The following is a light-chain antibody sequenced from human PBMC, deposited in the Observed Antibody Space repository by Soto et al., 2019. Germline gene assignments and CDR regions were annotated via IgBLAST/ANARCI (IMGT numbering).Light chain of an antibody. CDR1: QSVSSY. J-gene: IGKJ5*01. V-gene: IGKV3-11*01. Sequence: EIVMTQSPATLSLSPGERAPISSRASQSVSSYLAWYQQKPGQAPRLLIYDASNRATGIPARFSGSGSGTDFTLTISSLEPEDFAVYYCQQRSNWPPITFGQGTRWRL. CDR3: QQRSNWPPIT. CDR2: DAS.